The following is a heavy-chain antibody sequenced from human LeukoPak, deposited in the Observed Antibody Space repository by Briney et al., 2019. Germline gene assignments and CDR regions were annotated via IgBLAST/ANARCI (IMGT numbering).Heavy chain of an antibody. D-gene: IGHD2-8*01. V-gene: IGHV3-33*01. J-gene: IGHJ4*02. CDR2: IWYDGSNK. CDR1: GFTFSSYG. Sequence: GGSLRLSCAASGFTFSSYGMHWVRQAPGKGLEWVPVIWYDGSNKYYADSVKGRFTISRDNSKNTLYLQMNSLRAEDTAVYYCARDHDVLMVYAIHFDYWGQGTLVTVSS. CDR3: ARDHDVLMVYAIHFDY.